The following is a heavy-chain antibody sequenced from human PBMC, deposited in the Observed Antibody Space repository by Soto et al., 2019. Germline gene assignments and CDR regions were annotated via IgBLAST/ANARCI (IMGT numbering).Heavy chain of an antibody. CDR3: ARDPVGKPEYQPKLGWFDP. CDR1: GYTFTSYY. Sequence: ASVKVSCKASGYTFTSYYMHWVRQAPGQGLEWMGIINPSGGSTSYAQKFQGRVTMTRDTSTSTVYMELSSLRSEDTAVYYCARDPVGKPEYQPKLGWFDPWGQGTLVTVSS. V-gene: IGHV1-46*01. CDR2: INPSGGST. D-gene: IGHD2-2*01. J-gene: IGHJ5*02.